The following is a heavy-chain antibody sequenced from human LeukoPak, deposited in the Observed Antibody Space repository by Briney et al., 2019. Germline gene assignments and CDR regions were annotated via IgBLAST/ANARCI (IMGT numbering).Heavy chain of an antibody. CDR2: IKSKTDGGTT. D-gene: IGHD6-13*01. J-gene: IGHJ5*02. CDR3: TTETYSSSWYGTWFDP. V-gene: IGHV3-15*01. CDR1: GFTFTNVW. Sequence: GGALRLSCTASGFTFTNVWMTWVRQAPGKGLEWVGRIKSKTDGGTTDYAAPVKGRFTISRDDSKNTLFLQMNSLKAEDTAIYYCTTETYSSSWYGTWFDPWGQGTLVTVSS.